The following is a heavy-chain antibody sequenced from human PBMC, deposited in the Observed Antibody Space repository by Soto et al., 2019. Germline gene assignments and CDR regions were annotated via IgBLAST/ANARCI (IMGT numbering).Heavy chain of an antibody. CDR2: IKQDVTGK. CDR3: ASVAI. V-gene: IGHV3-7*01. D-gene: IGHD5-12*01. CDR1: GFTFSNYW. Sequence: EVQLVESGGGFVQPGGSLRLSCAASGFTFSNYWMSWVRQAPGKGLEWVANIKQDVTGKNYVDSVSGRFNISRDNAKNSLDLQMNSLTAEDTAVYYCASVAIWGQGTLVTVSS. J-gene: IGHJ4*02.